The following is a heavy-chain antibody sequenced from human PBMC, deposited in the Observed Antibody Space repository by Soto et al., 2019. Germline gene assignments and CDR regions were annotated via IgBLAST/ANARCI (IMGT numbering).Heavy chain of an antibody. J-gene: IGHJ5*02. Sequence: EVQLVESGGGLVQPGGSLRLSCAASGFTVSSNYMSWVRQAPGKGLEWVSVIYSGGSTYYADSVKGRFTISRDNSKNTLYLQMNSMRAEDTAVYYCARTDTIVRGVQESWGQGTMVTVSS. CDR2: IYSGGST. CDR1: GFTVSSNY. D-gene: IGHD3-10*01. CDR3: ARTDTIVRGVQES. V-gene: IGHV3-66*01.